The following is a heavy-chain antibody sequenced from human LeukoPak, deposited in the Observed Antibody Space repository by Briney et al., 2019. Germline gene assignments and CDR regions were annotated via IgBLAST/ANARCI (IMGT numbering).Heavy chain of an antibody. CDR3: ARVLQYCSGGSCYSGVVRAFDI. Sequence: ASVKVSCKASGYTFTGYYMHWVRQAPGQGLEWMGWINPNSGGTNYAQKFQGRVTMTRDTSISTAYMELSRPRSDDTAVYYCARVLQYCSGGSCYSGVVRAFDIWGQGTMVTVSS. J-gene: IGHJ3*02. D-gene: IGHD2-15*01. V-gene: IGHV1-2*02. CDR2: INPNSGGT. CDR1: GYTFTGYY.